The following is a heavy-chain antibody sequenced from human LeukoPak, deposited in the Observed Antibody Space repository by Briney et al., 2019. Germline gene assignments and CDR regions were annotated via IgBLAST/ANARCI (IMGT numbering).Heavy chain of an antibody. CDR1: GFTFSSYG. CDR2: ISGSGVST. D-gene: IGHD4-17*01. J-gene: IGHJ4*02. Sequence: GGSLRLSCAASGFTFSSYGMSWVRQAPGKGLEWVSIISGSGVSTYYADSVKGRFTISRDNAKNSLYLQMNSLRAEDTAVYYCARDLTVTTSYWGQGTLVTVSS. V-gene: IGHV3-23*01. CDR3: ARDLTVTTSY.